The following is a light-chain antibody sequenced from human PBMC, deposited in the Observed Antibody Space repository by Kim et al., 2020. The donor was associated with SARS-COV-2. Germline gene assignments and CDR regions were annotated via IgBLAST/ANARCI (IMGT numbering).Light chain of an antibody. CDR1: SSDIGAYDY. CDR3: NSFAGNNKYV. V-gene: IGLV2-8*01. CDR2: DVT. Sequence: GQSVTISCPGTSSDIGAYDYVSWYQHHPGKAPKLIIYDVTERPSGVPDRFSGSKSGSTASLTVSGLQTDDEADYYCNSFAGNNKYVFGSGTKVTVL. J-gene: IGLJ1*01.